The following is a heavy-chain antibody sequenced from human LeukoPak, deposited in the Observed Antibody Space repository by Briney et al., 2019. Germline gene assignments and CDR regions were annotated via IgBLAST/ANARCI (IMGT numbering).Heavy chain of an antibody. CDR1: GGSISSSNW. CDR2: IYHSGST. CDR3: ARRSLDYDFWSGYFGPIDY. Sequence: SGTLSLTCAVSGGSISSSNWWSWVRQPPGKGLEWIGEIYHSGSTNYNPSLKSRVTISVDKSENQFSLKLSSVTAADTAVYYCARRSLDYDFWSGYFGPIDYWGQGTLVTVSS. J-gene: IGHJ4*02. D-gene: IGHD3-3*01. V-gene: IGHV4-4*02.